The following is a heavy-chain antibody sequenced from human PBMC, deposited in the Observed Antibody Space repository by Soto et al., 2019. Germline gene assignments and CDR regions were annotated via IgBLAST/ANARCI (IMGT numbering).Heavy chain of an antibody. CDR1: GFTFSSYG. V-gene: IGHV3-30*03. CDR2: ISYDGSNK. CDR3: ATARYNWKDFDY. D-gene: IGHD1-20*01. J-gene: IGHJ4*02. Sequence: SLRLSCAASGFTFSSYGMHWVRQAPGKGLEWVAVISYDGSNKYYADSVKGRFTISRDNSKNTLYLQMNSLRAEDTAVYYCATARYNWKDFDYWGQGTLVTVSS.